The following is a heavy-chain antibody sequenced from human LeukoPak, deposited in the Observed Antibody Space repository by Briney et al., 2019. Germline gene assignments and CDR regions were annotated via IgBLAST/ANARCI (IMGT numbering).Heavy chain of an antibody. J-gene: IGHJ5*02. CDR1: GFSLSTSGVG. CDR2: IYWDDDK. Sequence: ESGPTLVKPTQTLTLTCTFSGFSLSTSGVGVGWIRQPPGKALEWLALIYWDDDKRYSLSLKSRLTITKDTSKNQVVLTMTNMDPVDTATYYCAHRLGYCSSTSCYNWFDPWGQGTLVTVSS. V-gene: IGHV2-5*02. D-gene: IGHD2-2*01. CDR3: AHRLGYCSSTSCYNWFDP.